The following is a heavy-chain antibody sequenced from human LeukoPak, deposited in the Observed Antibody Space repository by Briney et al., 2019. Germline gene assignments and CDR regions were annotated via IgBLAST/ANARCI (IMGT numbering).Heavy chain of an antibody. V-gene: IGHV1-46*01. J-gene: IGHJ6*02. Sequence: ASVKVSCKASGYTFTSYYMHWVRQAPGQGLEWMGIINPSGGSTSYAQKFQGRVTMTRDTSTGTVYMELSSLRSEDTAVYYCARVSRLQQWLTTYYYYGMDVWGQGTTVTVSS. CDR3: ARVSRLQQWLTTYYYYGMDV. D-gene: IGHD6-19*01. CDR2: INPSGGST. CDR1: GYTFTSYY.